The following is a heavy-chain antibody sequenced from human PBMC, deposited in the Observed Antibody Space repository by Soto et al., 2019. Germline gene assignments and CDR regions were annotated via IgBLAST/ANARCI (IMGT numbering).Heavy chain of an antibody. J-gene: IGHJ4*02. Sequence: PSETLSLTCTVSGGSISSSNYYWNWIRQTPGKGLEWIGYIDYSGNTNYNPSLKSRVTISVDRSKNQFSLKLSSVTAADTAVYYCARGQVVAAQHWGQGTLVTVS. CDR2: IDYSGNT. CDR3: ARGQVVAAQH. V-gene: IGHV4-61*05. CDR1: GGSISSSNYY. D-gene: IGHD2-15*01.